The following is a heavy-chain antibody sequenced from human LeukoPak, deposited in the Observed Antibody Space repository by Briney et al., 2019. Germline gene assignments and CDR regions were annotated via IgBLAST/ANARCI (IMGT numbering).Heavy chain of an antibody. CDR2: INHSGST. J-gene: IGHJ4*02. Sequence: TSETLSLTCAVYGGSFSGYYWSWIRQPPGKGLEWIGEINHSGSTNYNPSLKSRVTISVDTSKNQFSLKLSSVTAADTAVYYCARSGSARLRYFDWLLYRGFDYWGQGTLVTVSS. CDR3: ARSGSARLRYFDWLLYRGFDY. D-gene: IGHD3-9*01. V-gene: IGHV4-34*01. CDR1: GGSFSGYY.